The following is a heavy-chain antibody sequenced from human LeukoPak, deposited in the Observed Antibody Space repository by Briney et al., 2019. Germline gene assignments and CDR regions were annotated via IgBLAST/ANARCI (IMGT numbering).Heavy chain of an antibody. V-gene: IGHV3-30*03. J-gene: IGHJ6*03. D-gene: IGHD4-23*01. CDR1: GFPFSNFV. CDR2: ISNDGSNK. CDR3: ARDKGTTVVTRVFYYYYYMDV. Sequence: PGGSLRLSCAASGFPFSNFVMHWVRQAPGKGLEWVAVISNDGSNKYYLDSVKGRFTISRDNSKNTLYLQMNSLRAEDTAVYYCARDKGTTVVTRVFYYYYYMDVWGKGTTVIVSS.